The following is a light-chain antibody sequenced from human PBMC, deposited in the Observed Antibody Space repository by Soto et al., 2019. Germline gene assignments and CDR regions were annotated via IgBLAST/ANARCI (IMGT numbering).Light chain of an antibody. CDR2: DAS. CDR1: QDINTY. Sequence: DIQMTHSPSSLSASVGDRVTITCQASQDINTYFNWYQQKPGKAPKLLIYDASKLETGVPSRFSGGGSGTDFTLTVTSLQPEDIATYFCQHYDNLLLTFGGGTKVEL. V-gene: IGKV1-33*01. CDR3: QHYDNLLLT. J-gene: IGKJ4*01.